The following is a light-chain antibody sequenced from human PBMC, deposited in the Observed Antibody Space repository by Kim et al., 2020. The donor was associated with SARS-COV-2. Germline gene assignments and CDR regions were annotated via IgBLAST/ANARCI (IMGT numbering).Light chain of an antibody. V-gene: IGKV4-1*01. CDR1: QSVLYSSNNKNY. Sequence: DIVMTQSPDSLAVSLGERATINCKSSQSVLYSSNNKNYLAWYQQKPGQPPKLLIYWASTRESGVPDRFSGSGSGTDFTLTISILQAEDVAVYYCQQYYSTPFFGGGTKVDIK. CDR2: WAS. J-gene: IGKJ4*01. CDR3: QQYYSTPF.